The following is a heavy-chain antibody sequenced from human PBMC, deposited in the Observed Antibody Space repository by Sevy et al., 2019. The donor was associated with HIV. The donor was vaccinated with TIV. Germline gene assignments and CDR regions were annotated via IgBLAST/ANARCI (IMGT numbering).Heavy chain of an antibody. CDR1: GFTFNRYS. CDR3: ALERLSSDVAEYFQN. D-gene: IGHD1-1*01. Sequence: GGSLRLSCAASGFTFNRYSMHWVRQAPGKGLEWVATISFDATNKHYPDSVKGRFTISRDKFQNSLFLQMDSLRPEDTAVYYCALERLSSDVAEYFQNWGQGTLVTVFS. J-gene: IGHJ1*01. V-gene: IGHV3-30-3*01. CDR2: ISFDATNK.